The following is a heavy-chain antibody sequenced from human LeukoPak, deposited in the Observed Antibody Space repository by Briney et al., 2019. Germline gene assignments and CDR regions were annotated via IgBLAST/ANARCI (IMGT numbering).Heavy chain of an antibody. J-gene: IGHJ4*02. CDR2: TYYSGST. Sequence: PSETLSLTCTVSGGSVSSGSYYWSWIRQPPGKGLEWIGYTYYSGSTNYNPSLKSRVTISVDTSKNQFSLKLSSVTAADTAVYYCARIHGAFDYWGQGTLVTVSS. D-gene: IGHD4-17*01. CDR3: ARIHGAFDY. CDR1: GGSVSSGSYY. V-gene: IGHV4-61*01.